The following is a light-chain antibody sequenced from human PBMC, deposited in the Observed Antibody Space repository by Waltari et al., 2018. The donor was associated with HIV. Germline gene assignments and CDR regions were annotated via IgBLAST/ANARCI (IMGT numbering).Light chain of an antibody. CDR2: EDV. CDR1: KLGDKY. V-gene: IGLV3-1*01. J-gene: IGLJ2*01. CDR3: QAWDSHNVI. Sequence: SYELTQPPSVSVSPGQTAIITCSGDKLGDKYASWYQQRPGQSPVLVIYEDVKRPSGMPERFSGSNSGNTATLTISGTQAMDESDYYCQAWDSHNVIFGGGTKLTVL.